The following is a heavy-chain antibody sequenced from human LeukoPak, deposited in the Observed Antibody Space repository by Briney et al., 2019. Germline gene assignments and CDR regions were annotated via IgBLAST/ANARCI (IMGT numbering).Heavy chain of an antibody. Sequence: GGSLRLSCAASGFTFSSYSMNWVRQAPGKGLEWVSYISSSSSTIYYADSVKGRFTISRDNAKNSLYLQMNSLRAEDTAVYFCARGLGGSYPHDAFDIWGQGTMVTVSS. J-gene: IGHJ3*02. V-gene: IGHV3-48*01. CDR1: GFTFSSYS. D-gene: IGHD1-26*01. CDR3: ARGLGGSYPHDAFDI. CDR2: ISSSSSTI.